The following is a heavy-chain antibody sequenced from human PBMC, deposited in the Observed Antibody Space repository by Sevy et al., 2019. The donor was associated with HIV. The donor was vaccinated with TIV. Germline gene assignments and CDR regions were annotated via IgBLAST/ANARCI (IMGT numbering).Heavy chain of an antibody. V-gene: IGHV3-33*01. J-gene: IGHJ4*02. Sequence: GGSLRLSCAASGFTFSSYGMHWVRQAPGKGLEWVALIWFDGSNTYYADSVKSRFTISRDIAKNTLHLKMNSLRGQDTAVYYCARDLEFYDNGDYGPAFMPDYWGQGTLVTVSS. D-gene: IGHD4-17*01. CDR1: GFTFSSYG. CDR2: IWFDGSNT. CDR3: ARDLEFYDNGDYGPAFMPDY.